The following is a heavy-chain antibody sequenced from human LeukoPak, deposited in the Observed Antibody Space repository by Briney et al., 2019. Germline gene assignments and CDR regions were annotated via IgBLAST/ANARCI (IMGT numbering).Heavy chain of an antibody. CDR1: GGSMYNYF. D-gene: IGHD4-23*01. CDR3: ARDVSWDGGNSGRYFNY. CDR2: IYTTGST. Sequence: SETLSLTCTVSGGSMYNYFWSWIRQPAGKGLEWIGRIYTTGSTKYNPSLKSPVIMSVDTSKNQFSLKLSSVTAADTAIYYCARDVSWDGGNSGRYFNYWGQGALVTVSS. V-gene: IGHV4-4*07. J-gene: IGHJ4*02.